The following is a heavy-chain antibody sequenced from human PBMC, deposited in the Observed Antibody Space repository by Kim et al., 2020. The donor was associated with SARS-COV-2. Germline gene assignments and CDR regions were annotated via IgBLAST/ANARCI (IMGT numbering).Heavy chain of an antibody. V-gene: IGHV4-34*01. CDR3: ARGRLTMVQGVIIGDWFDP. Sequence: SRVTISVDTSKNQFSLKLSSVTAADTAVYYCARGRLTMVQGVIIGDWFDPWGQGTLVTVSS. J-gene: IGHJ5*02. D-gene: IGHD3-10*01.